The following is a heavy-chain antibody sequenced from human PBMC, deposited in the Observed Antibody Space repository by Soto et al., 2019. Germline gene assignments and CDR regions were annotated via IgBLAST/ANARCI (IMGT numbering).Heavy chain of an antibody. J-gene: IGHJ4*02. CDR1: GYNFTTYG. CDR3: ARYQPYSTGYYYFDH. D-gene: IGHD6-19*01. Sequence: QVQLVQSGAEVKKPGASVKVSCKTSGYNFTTYGVSWVRQAPGQGLEWMGWISGNNGHTNYAQTFQGRVNMTTDTSTTTGYMELRSLRSDDTAVYYCARYQPYSTGYYYFDHWGQGTLAIVTS. CDR2: ISGNNGHT. V-gene: IGHV1-18*01.